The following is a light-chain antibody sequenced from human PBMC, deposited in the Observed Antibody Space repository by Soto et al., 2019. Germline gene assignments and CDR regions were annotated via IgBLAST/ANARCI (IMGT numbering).Light chain of an antibody. CDR1: QGINNY. J-gene: IGKJ2*01. V-gene: IGKV1-17*03. Sequence: DIQMTQSPSAMSASVGDRVTITCRASQGINNYLAWFQQKPGNVPKRLIYAASSLQSGVPQRFSGSGSGTEFTLTISSLQPEDFATYICLQHQSYPFSFGQGTKVEIK. CDR3: LQHQSYPFS. CDR2: AAS.